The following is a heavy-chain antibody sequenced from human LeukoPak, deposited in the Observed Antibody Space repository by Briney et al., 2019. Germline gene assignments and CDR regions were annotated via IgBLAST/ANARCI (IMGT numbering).Heavy chain of an antibody. J-gene: IGHJ3*01. V-gene: IGHV1-69*05. Sequence: SVKVSCKTSGGTINNYAINWVRQAPGQGLEWVGGVLPIFGAPASAQKFQGRVTFSTDASADTVYMEMSSLTSEDTAVYYCANYFDYYAAFDVWGQGTMVTVSS. CDR2: VLPIFGAP. D-gene: IGHD3-22*01. CDR3: ANYFDYYAAFDV. CDR1: GGTINNYA.